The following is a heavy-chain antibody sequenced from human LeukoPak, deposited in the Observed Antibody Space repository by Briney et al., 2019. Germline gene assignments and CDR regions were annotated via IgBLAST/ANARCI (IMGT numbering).Heavy chain of an antibody. CDR3: ARAAQYHTLPRYYSPFDY. CDR2: IYYIGST. J-gene: IGHJ4*02. CDR1: GGSISSSSYY. Sequence: PSETLSLTCTVSGGSISSSSYYWGWIRQPPGKGLEWIGSIYYIGSTYYNPSLKSRVTISVDTSKNQLSLKLTSVTAADTAVYYCARAAQYHTLPRYYSPFDYWGQGTLVTVSS. D-gene: IGHD3-9*01. V-gene: IGHV4-39*01.